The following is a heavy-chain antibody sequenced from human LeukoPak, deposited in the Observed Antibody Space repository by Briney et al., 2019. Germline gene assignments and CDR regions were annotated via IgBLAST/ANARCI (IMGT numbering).Heavy chain of an antibody. Sequence: SETLSLTCTVSGGSISSSSYYWGWIRQPPGKGLEWIGSIYYSGSTYYNPSLKSRVTISVDTSKNQFSLKLSSVTAADTAVYYCARHHYYGSGSPNWFDPWGQGTLVTDSS. V-gene: IGHV4-39*01. CDR3: ARHHYYGSGSPNWFDP. J-gene: IGHJ5*02. CDR1: GGSISSSSYY. CDR2: IYYSGST. D-gene: IGHD3-10*01.